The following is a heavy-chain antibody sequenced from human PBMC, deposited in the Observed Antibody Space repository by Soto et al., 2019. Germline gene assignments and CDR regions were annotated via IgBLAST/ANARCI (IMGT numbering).Heavy chain of an antibody. CDR1: GFTFDDYT. J-gene: IGHJ4*02. D-gene: IGHD3-22*01. CDR3: AKGYYYDSSELVDY. CDR2: ISWDGGST. V-gene: IGHV3-43*01. Sequence: EVQLVESGGVVVQPGGSLRLSCAASGFTFDDYTMHWVRQAPGKGLEWVSLISWDGGSTYYADSVKGRFTISRDNSKNSLYLQMNSLRTEDTALYYCAKGYYYDSSELVDYWGQGTLVTVSS.